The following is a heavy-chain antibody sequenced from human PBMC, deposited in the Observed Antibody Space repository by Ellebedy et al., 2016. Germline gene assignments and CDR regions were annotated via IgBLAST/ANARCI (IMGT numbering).Heavy chain of an antibody. CDR3: AKWRWQQSEFDY. CDR1: GFTFSTYW. D-gene: IGHD5-24*01. V-gene: IGHV3-74*01. Sequence: GGSLRLXXTASGFTFSTYWMHWVRQAPGKGLVWVARINSVESGTIYADSVKGRFTISRDSSKNTLYLQMNSLRAEDTAVYYCAKWRWQQSEFDYWGQGTLVTVSS. CDR2: INSVESGT. J-gene: IGHJ4*02.